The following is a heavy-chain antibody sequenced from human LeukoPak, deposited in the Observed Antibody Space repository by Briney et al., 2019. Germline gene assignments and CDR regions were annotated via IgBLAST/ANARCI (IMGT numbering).Heavy chain of an antibody. J-gene: IGHJ5*02. D-gene: IGHD3-3*01. CDR3: TSLLNDFWSGYDQKNWFDP. Sequence: GGSLRLSCAASGFTFSGSAMHWVRQASGKWLEWVGRIRSKANNYATAYSASVKGRFTISRDDSKNTAYLQMNSLKTEDTAVYYCTSLLNDFWSGYDQKNWFDPWGQGTLVTVSS. V-gene: IGHV3-73*01. CDR2: IRSKANNYAT. CDR1: GFTFSGSA.